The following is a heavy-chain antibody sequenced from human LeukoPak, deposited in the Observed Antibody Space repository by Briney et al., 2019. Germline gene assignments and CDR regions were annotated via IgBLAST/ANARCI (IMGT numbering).Heavy chain of an antibody. V-gene: IGHV3-23*01. CDR3: AKDLSPIRRAYYYDSSGYS. CDR1: GFTFSSYG. Sequence: PGGSLRLSCAASGFTFSSYGMSWVRQAPGKGLEWVSAISGSGGSTYYADSVKGRFTISRDNSKNTLYLQMNSLRAEDTAVYYCAKDLSPIRRAYYYDSSGYSWGQGTLVTVSS. J-gene: IGHJ4*02. D-gene: IGHD3-22*01. CDR2: ISGSGGST.